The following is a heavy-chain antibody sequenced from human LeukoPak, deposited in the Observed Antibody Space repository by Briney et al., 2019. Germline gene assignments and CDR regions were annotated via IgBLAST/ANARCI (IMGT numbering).Heavy chain of an antibody. CDR3: ARGKGIAAAGPLFFDY. CDR2: IKQGGSEK. D-gene: IGHD6-13*01. Sequence: GGSLRLSCAASGFTFSGYWLSWVRQAPGKGLEWVANIKQGGSEKYYVDSVRGRFTISRDNAKNSLYLQMNSLRAEDTAVYYCARGKGIAAAGPLFFDYWGQGTLVTVSS. J-gene: IGHJ4*02. V-gene: IGHV3-7*01. CDR1: GFTFSGYW.